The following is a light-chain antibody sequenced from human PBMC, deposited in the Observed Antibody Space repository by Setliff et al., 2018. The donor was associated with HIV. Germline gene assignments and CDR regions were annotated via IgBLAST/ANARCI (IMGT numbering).Light chain of an antibody. Sequence: QSALAQPASVSGSPGQSVTISCTGTSSDVGRYDYVSWYQQHPGKAPKLMIYDVTNRPSGVSNRFSGSKSGNTASLTISGLQAGGEADYYCSSYTTSSTKKVFGTGTKVTV. CDR1: SSDVGRYDY. V-gene: IGLV2-14*03. CDR2: DVT. CDR3: SSYTTSSTKKV. J-gene: IGLJ1*01.